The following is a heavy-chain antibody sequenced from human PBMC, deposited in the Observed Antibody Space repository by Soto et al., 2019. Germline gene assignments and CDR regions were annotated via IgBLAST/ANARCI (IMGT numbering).Heavy chain of an antibody. CDR2: IYWDDDK. J-gene: IGHJ4*02. CDR3: AHRLTLDSDWNYGRFDY. V-gene: IGHV2-5*02. D-gene: IGHD1-7*01. CDR1: GFSLTTYGVG. Sequence: QITLKESGPTLVKPTQTLTLTCSFSGFSLTTYGVGVGWVRQPPGKALEWLALIYWDDDKLSSPSLKSRLTITKDTSKNPVVLTMTNMDPVDTATYYCAHRLTLDSDWNYGRFDYWGQGTLVTVSS.